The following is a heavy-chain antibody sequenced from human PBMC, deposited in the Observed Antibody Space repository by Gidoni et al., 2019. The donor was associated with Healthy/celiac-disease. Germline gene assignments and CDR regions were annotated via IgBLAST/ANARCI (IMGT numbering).Heavy chain of an antibody. J-gene: IGHJ6*02. Sequence: EVQLVESGGGLVKPGGALRLSCAASGFTLSSYSMNWVRQAPGKGLDWVSSISSSSSYIYYADSVKGRFTISRDNAKNSLYLQMNSLRAEDTAVYYCAREITIFGVTRGGMDVWGQGTTVTVSS. V-gene: IGHV3-21*01. CDR1: GFTLSSYS. D-gene: IGHD3-3*01. CDR3: AREITIFGVTRGGMDV. CDR2: ISSSSSYI.